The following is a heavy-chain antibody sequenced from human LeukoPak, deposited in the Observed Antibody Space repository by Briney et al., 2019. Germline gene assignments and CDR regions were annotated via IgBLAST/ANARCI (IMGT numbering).Heavy chain of an antibody. CDR3: AKVGTISWYMDY. J-gene: IGHJ4*02. D-gene: IGHD6-13*01. V-gene: IGHV3-7*01. CDR1: GFTISTYY. CDR2: IKQDGSEK. Sequence: GGSLRLSCAASGFTISTYYMSWVRQAPGRGLEWVANIKQDGSEKFYVDSVKGRFTISRDNAKNSLYLQMNSLRAEDTAVYYCAKVGTISWYMDYWGQGTLVTVSS.